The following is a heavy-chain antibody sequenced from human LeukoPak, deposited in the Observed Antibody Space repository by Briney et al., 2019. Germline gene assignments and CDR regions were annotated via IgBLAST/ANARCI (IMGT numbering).Heavy chain of an antibody. CDR1: GDSVSSNSAA. D-gene: IGHD2-15*01. V-gene: IGHV6-1*01. CDR2: TYYRSKWYN. Sequence: SQTLSLTCAIYGDSVSSNSAAWNWIRQSPSRGLEWLGRTYYRSKWYNDYALSVESRITINPDTSQNQFSLQLNSVTPEDTAVYYCAREVVAGDDAFDIWGQGTMVTVSS. CDR3: AREVVAGDDAFDI. J-gene: IGHJ3*02.